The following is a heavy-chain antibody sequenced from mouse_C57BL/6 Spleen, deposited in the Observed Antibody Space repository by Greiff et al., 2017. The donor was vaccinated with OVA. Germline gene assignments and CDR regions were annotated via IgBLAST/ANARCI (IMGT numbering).Heavy chain of an antibody. D-gene: IGHD2-1*01. Sequence: QVQLKHSGPELVKPGASVKISCKASGYAFSSSWMNWVKQRPGKGLEWIGRIYPGDGDTNYNGKFKGKATLTADKSSSTAYMQLSSLTSEDSAVYFCARGNYEDAMDYWGQGTSVTVSS. CDR1: GYAFSSSW. CDR3: ARGNYEDAMDY. J-gene: IGHJ4*01. CDR2: IYPGDGDT. V-gene: IGHV1-82*01.